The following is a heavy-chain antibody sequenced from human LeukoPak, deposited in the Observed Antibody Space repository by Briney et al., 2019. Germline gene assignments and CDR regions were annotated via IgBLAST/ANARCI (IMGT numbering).Heavy chain of an antibody. CDR3: LVTTRSRGFDY. CDR1: GFTFSSYW. CDR2: IRQDGSVQ. D-gene: IGHD1/OR15-1a*01. V-gene: IGHV3-7*01. Sequence: GGSLRLSCAASGFTFSSYWMSWVRQAPGKGLEWVANIRQDGSVQDYVDSVKGRFTISRDNPKNSVYLQMSSLRAEDTAVYYCLVTTRSRGFDYWGQGTLVTVSS. J-gene: IGHJ4*02.